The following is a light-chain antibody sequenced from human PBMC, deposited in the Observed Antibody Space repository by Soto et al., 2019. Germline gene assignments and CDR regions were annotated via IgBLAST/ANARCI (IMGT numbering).Light chain of an antibody. CDR1: QGISSW. V-gene: IGKV1-12*01. J-gene: IGKJ5*01. Sequence: DLQMTQSPSSVSASVGDRVTITCRASQGISSWLAWYQQKPGKAPKLLIYAASSLQSGVPSKFSGGVSRTDFTLTLSILQPEDLATYYFRRANSFPLTFGQGTRLVI. CDR2: AAS. CDR3: RRANSFPLT.